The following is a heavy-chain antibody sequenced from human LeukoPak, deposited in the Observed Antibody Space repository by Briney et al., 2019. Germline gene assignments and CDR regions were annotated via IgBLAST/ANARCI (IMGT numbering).Heavy chain of an antibody. D-gene: IGHD3-22*01. V-gene: IGHV4-39*07. J-gene: IGHJ4*02. CDR2: IYYSGST. CDR3: ARGEYYYDSSGSLSFDY. Sequence: PSETLSLTCTVSGGSISSYYWGWIRQPPGKGLEWIGTIYYSGSTYYNPSLKSRVTISVDTSKNQFSLKLSSVTAADTAVYYCARGEYYYDSSGSLSFDYWGQGTLVTVSS. CDR1: GGSISSYY.